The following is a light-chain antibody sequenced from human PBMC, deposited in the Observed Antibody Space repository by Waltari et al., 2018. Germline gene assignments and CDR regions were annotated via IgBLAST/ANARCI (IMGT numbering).Light chain of an antibody. CDR3: MQSTYWPPKT. Sequence: DVVMTQSPLSLPVTLGQPASISCRSSQSLVYSDGNTYLNWFQQRPGQSPRRLIYQVSKRDSGVPDRFNGSGSGTDFTLKISRVEAEDVGVYYCMQSTYWPPKTFGQGTKVEIK. J-gene: IGKJ1*01. CDR1: QSLVYSDGNTY. V-gene: IGKV2-30*01. CDR2: QVS.